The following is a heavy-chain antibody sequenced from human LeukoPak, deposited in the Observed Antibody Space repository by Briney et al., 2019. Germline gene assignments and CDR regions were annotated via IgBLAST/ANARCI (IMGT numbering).Heavy chain of an antibody. Sequence: SETLSLTCTVSGGSISSNNYYWGWIRQPPGKGLEWIGSIYYGGYTYYNPSLKSRVTISVDTSKNHFSLKLSSVTAADTAVYYCARASRPFSSGYYWTFDYWGQGTLVTVSS. J-gene: IGHJ4*02. CDR2: IYYGGYT. CDR1: GGSISSNNYY. V-gene: IGHV4-39*02. CDR3: ARASRPFSSGYYWTFDY. D-gene: IGHD3-22*01.